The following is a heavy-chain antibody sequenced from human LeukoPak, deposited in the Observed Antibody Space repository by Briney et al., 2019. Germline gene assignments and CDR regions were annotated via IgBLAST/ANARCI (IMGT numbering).Heavy chain of an antibody. Sequence: GGSLRLSCAASGFTFSSYSMDWVRQAPGKGLEWVSSISSSSSYIYYADSVKGRFTISRDNAKNSLYLQMNSLRAEDTAVYYRAREPSKRTTVTSWFDPWGQGTLVTVSS. V-gene: IGHV3-21*01. J-gene: IGHJ5*02. D-gene: IGHD4-17*01. CDR3: AREPSKRTTVTSWFDP. CDR2: ISSSSSYI. CDR1: GFTFSSYS.